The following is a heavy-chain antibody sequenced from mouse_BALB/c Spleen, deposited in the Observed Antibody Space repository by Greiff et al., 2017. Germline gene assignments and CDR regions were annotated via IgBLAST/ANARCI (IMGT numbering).Heavy chain of an antibody. CDR2: ISSGGSYT. D-gene: IGHD2-4*01. V-gene: IGHV5-6*01. CDR1: GFTFSSYG. CDR3: ARSNYDYDESPYYAMDY. J-gene: IGHJ4*01. Sequence: EVKVVESGGDLVKPGGSLKLSCAASGFTFSSYGMSWVRQTPDKRLEWVATISSGGSYTYYPDSVKGRFTISRDNAKNTLYLQMSSLKSEDTAMYYCARSNYDYDESPYYAMDYWGQGTSVTVSS.